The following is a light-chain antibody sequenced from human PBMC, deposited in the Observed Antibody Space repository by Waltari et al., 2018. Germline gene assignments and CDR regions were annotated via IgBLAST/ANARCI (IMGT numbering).Light chain of an antibody. Sequence: QSALTQPPSASGSPGQSVTISCTGTSSDVGGYNSVPWYQQHPGTAPKLMIYEVSKRPSGVPDRFSGSKSGNTASLTVSGLQAEDEADYYCSSYAGSNNLIFGGGTKLTVL. CDR1: SSDVGGYNS. J-gene: IGLJ2*01. CDR2: EVS. CDR3: SSYAGSNNLI. V-gene: IGLV2-8*01.